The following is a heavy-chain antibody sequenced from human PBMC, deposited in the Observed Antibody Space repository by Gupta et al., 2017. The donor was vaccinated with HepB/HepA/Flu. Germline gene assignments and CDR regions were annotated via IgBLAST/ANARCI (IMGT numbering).Heavy chain of an antibody. CDR1: GYTFTSYD. Sequence: QVQLVQSEAEIKRPGASVKVSCTASGYTFTSYDITWVRQAPGQGLEWMGWISPYNGNTNYAQKFQGRVIMTTDASTSTTYMELKSLRSDDAAVYYCARGTTVTRNPLYWYFDLWGRGTLVTVSS. CDR3: ARGTTVTRNPLYWYFDL. D-gene: IGHD4-17*01. V-gene: IGHV1-18*04. J-gene: IGHJ2*01. CDR2: ISPYNGNT.